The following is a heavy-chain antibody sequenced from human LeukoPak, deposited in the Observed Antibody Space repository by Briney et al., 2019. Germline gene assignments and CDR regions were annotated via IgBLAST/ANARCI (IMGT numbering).Heavy chain of an antibody. CDR3: ARDHRGYSYGSEQYHYYYMDV. V-gene: IGHV3-7*01. Sequence: LSCSSYWMSWVRQAPGKGLEWVANIKKDGSEKYYVDSVKGRFTISRDNAKSSLYLQMNSLRAEDTAVYYCARDHRGYSYGSEQYHYYYMDVWGKGTTVTVSS. CDR2: IKKDGSEK. CDR1: LSCSSYW. D-gene: IGHD5-18*01. J-gene: IGHJ6*03.